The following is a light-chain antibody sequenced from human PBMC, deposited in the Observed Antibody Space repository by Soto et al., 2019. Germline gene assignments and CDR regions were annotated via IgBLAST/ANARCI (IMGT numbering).Light chain of an antibody. Sequence: TCRSGIPSRFSGSGLGTDFTPTNSSLQPEDVATYYCQQTLSFPPTFGQGTKVDIK. V-gene: IGKV1-27*01. CDR3: QQTLSFPPT. J-gene: IGKJ1*01.